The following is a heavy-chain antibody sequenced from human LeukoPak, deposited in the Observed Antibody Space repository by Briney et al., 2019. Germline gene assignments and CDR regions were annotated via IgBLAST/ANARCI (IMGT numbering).Heavy chain of an antibody. CDR3: AKGSYYDSSGSFYFDY. CDR1: GFSFSNYA. J-gene: IGHJ4*02. Sequence: GGSLRLSCVSSGFSFSNYAMSWVRQAPGKGLEWVSGISGSGGNTYYADSVKGRFTISRDNSKHTLYVQVNSLGTEDTAAYYCAKGSYYDSSGSFYFDYWGQGTLVTVSS. D-gene: IGHD3-22*01. CDR2: ISGSGGNT. V-gene: IGHV3-23*01.